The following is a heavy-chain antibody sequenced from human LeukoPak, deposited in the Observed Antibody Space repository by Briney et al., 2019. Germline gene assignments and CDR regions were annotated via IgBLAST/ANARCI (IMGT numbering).Heavy chain of an antibody. CDR1: GFTVSSNY. CDR2: IYSGGST. V-gene: IGHV3-66*02. J-gene: IGHJ5*02. Sequence: PGGSLRLSCAASGFTVSSNYMSWVRQAPGKGLEWVSVIYSGGSTYYADSVKGRFTISRDNSKNTLYLQMISLRAEDTAVYYCARDLHHSSSWYGGFDPWGQGTLVTVSS. D-gene: IGHD6-13*01. CDR3: ARDLHHSSSWYGGFDP.